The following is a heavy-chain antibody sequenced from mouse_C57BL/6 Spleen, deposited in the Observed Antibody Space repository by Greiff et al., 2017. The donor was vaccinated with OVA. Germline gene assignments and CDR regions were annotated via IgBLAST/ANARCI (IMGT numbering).Heavy chain of an antibody. Sequence: VKLQQPGAELVRPGSSVKLSCKASGYTFTSYWMDWVKQRPGQGLEWIGNIYPSDSETHYNQKFKDKATLTVDKSSSTAYMQLSSLTSEDSAVYYCARGDYDYDGFAYWGQGTLVTVSA. D-gene: IGHD2-4*01. V-gene: IGHV1-61*01. J-gene: IGHJ3*01. CDR1: GYTFTSYW. CDR3: ARGDYDYDGFAY. CDR2: IYPSDSET.